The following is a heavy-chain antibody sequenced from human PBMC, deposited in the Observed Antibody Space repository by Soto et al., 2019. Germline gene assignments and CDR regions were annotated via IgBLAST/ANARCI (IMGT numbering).Heavy chain of an antibody. V-gene: IGHV3-33*01. CDR1: GFTFSSYG. D-gene: IGHD4-17*01. CDR2: IWYDGSNK. Sequence: QVQLVESGGGVGQPGRSLRLSCAASGFTFSSYGMHWVRQAPGKGLEWVAVIWYDGSNKYYADSVKGRFTISRDNSKNTLYLQMNSLRTEDTAVYYCARDIGMTTVTSYYFVYWGQGTLVTVSS. CDR3: ARDIGMTTVTSYYFVY. J-gene: IGHJ4*02.